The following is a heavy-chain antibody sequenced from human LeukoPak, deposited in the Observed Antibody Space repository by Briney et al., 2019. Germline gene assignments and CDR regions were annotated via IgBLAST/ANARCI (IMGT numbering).Heavy chain of an antibody. CDR2: IYYSGST. D-gene: IGHD1-26*01. CDR3: TRIYSGSYFFDC. Sequence: PSETLSLTCTVSGGSLSSYYWSWVRQPPGKGLEWIGYIYYSGSTNYNPSLTSRVTISLDTSKNQFSLKLNSSPSAATPVAYCTRIYSGSYFFDCWGQGTLVTVSS. V-gene: IGHV4-59*01. CDR1: GGSLSSYY. J-gene: IGHJ4*02.